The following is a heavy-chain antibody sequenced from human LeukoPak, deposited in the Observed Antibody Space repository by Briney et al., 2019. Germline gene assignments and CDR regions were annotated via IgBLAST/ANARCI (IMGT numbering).Heavy chain of an antibody. CDR3: AKETYYDILTGYPSDY. D-gene: IGHD3-9*01. J-gene: IGHJ4*02. Sequence: GGSLRLSCAASGFTFSSYEMNWVRQAPGKGLEWVSYISSSGSTTYYADSVKGRFTISRDNSKNTLYLQLNSLRAEDTAVYYCAKETYYDILTGYPSDYWGQGTLVTVSS. CDR1: GFTFSSYE. CDR2: ISSSGSTT. V-gene: IGHV3-48*03.